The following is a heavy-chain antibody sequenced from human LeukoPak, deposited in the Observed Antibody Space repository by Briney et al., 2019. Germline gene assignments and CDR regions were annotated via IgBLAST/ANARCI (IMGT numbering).Heavy chain of an antibody. Sequence: GGSLRLSCAASGFTFSDCYMSWIRQTPGKGLEWVSYISSSGNTIYYADSVRGRFTISRDNAKNSLYLQMSSLRAEDTAVYYCASGRDELNWFDPWGQGTLVTVSS. CDR3: ASGRDELNWFDP. CDR1: GFTFSDCY. D-gene: IGHD1-26*01. V-gene: IGHV3-11*04. J-gene: IGHJ5*02. CDR2: ISSSGNTI.